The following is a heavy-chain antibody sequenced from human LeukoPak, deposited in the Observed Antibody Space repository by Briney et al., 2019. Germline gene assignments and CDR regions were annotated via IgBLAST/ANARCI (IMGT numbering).Heavy chain of an antibody. CDR1: GFTFTSSA. J-gene: IGHJ4*02. Sequence: SVKVSCKASGFTFTSSAMQWVQQARGQRLEWIGWIVVGSGNTNYAQKFQERVTITRDMSTSTAYMELSSLRSEDTAVYYCAAKDCSSTSWYRDYWGQGTLVTVSS. V-gene: IGHV1-58*02. CDR2: IVVGSGNT. D-gene: IGHD2-2*01. CDR3: AAKDCSSTSWYRDY.